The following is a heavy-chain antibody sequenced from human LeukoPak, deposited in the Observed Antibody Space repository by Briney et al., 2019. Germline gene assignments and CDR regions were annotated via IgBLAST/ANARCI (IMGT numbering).Heavy chain of an antibody. CDR2: IKQDGSEK. D-gene: IGHD6-19*01. V-gene: IGHV3-7*01. Sequence: PGGSLRLSCAASGFTFSSYWMSWVRQAPGKGLEWVANIKQDGSEKYYVDSVKGRFTISRDNAKNSLYLQMNSLRAEDTAVYYCARVKRAVAGTRYYYYYYMDVWGKGTTVTVSS. J-gene: IGHJ6*03. CDR3: ARVKRAVAGTRYYYYYYMDV. CDR1: GFTFSSYW.